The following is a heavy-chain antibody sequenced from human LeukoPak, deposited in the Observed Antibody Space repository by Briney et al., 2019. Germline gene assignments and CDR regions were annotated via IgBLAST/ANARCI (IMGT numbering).Heavy chain of an antibody. Sequence: GGSLRLSCAASGFTFSSYAMHWVRQAPGKGLEYVSAISSNGGSTYYANSVKGRFTISRDNSKNTLYLQMGSLRAEDMAVYYCARERHKQYGRAFEIWGQGTMVTVSS. CDR3: ARERHKQYGRAFEI. J-gene: IGHJ3*02. V-gene: IGHV3-64*01. D-gene: IGHD1-1*01. CDR1: GFTFSSYA. CDR2: ISSNGGST.